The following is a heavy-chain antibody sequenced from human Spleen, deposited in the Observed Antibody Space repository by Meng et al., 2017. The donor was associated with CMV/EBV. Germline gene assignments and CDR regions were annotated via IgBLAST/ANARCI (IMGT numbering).Heavy chain of an antibody. V-gene: IGHV3-43D*03. CDR1: GFTFDDYA. CDR2: ISWDGGRT. J-gene: IGHJ5*02. Sequence: GGSLRLSCAASGFTFDDYAMHWVRQAPGKGLEWVSFISWDGGRTHYGDSVKGRFTISRVNSKNSLYLQMNSLRGEDTALYYCARENGGSNWFDPWGQGTLVTVSS. D-gene: IGHD4-23*01. CDR3: ARENGGSNWFDP.